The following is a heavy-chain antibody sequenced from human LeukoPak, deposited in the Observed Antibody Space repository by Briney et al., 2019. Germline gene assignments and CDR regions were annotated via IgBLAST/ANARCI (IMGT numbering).Heavy chain of an antibody. CDR2: ISWNSGSI. Sequence: GGSLRLSCAASGFTFDDYAMHWVRHAPGKGLEWVSGISWNSGSIGYADSVKGRFTISRDNAKNSLYLQMNSLRAEDMALYYCAKDEFVASDFTGAFDIWGQGTMVTASS. CDR1: GFTFDDYA. D-gene: IGHD2-8*02. V-gene: IGHV3-9*03. CDR3: AKDEFVASDFTGAFDI. J-gene: IGHJ3*02.